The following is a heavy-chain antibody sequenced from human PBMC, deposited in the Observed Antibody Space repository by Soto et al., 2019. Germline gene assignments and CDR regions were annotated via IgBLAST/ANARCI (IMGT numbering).Heavy chain of an antibody. CDR2: VNPSGGHT. CDR3: ARGGHVVVVTAALDS. Sequence: QVQLMQSGAEVKKPGASVKVSCKASGDTFTEYYIHWVRQAPGQGLEWMGTVNPSGGHTTYAQHFLGRVTMTRDTSTSTLSMERTSLTSEDTAVYYCARGGHVVVVTAALDSWGQGTLVTVSS. J-gene: IGHJ4*02. V-gene: IGHV1-46*01. D-gene: IGHD2-21*02. CDR1: GDTFTEYY.